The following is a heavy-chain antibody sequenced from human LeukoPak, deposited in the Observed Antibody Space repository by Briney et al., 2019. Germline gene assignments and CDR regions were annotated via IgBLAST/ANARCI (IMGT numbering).Heavy chain of an antibody. V-gene: IGHV3-23*01. D-gene: IGHD3-10*01. CDR2: ISGSGGST. CDR3: AKLKVREVIIASFDY. Sequence: GGSLRLSCAASGFTFSSYGMSWVRQAPGKGLEWVSAISGSGGSTYYADSVKGRFTISRDNSKNTLYLQMNSLRAEDTAVYYCAKLKVREVIIASFDYWGQGTLVTVSS. CDR1: GFTFSSYG. J-gene: IGHJ4*02.